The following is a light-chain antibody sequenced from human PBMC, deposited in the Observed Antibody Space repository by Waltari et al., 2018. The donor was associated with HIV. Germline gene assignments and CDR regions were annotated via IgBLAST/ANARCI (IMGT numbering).Light chain of an antibody. J-gene: IGLJ2*01. V-gene: IGLV2-23*02. CDR3: CSYGSSATFVV. Sequence: QSPLPQPASVSGSPGQSITISCTEPSTDAGNYNLFSWSPQYTGKAPKLLIYEVTKRPSGVSSRFSGSKSGNTASLTISDLQSEDEANYYCCSYGSSATFVVFGGGTRVTV. CDR1: STDAGNYNL. CDR2: EVT.